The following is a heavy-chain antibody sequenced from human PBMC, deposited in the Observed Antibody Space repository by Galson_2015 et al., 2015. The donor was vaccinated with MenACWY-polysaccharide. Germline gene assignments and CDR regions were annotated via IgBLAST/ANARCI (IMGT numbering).Heavy chain of an antibody. V-gene: IGHV3-7*01. J-gene: IGHJ6*02. CDR1: GFTFSNYW. Sequence: SLRLSCAASGFTFSNYWMSWVRQAPEKGLEWVANIKKDGSAKYYVDSVKGRFTISRDNAKNSLLLQMNSLRAEDSAVYYCARGHYGMGVWGQGTTVTVSS. CDR2: IKKDGSAK. CDR3: ARGHYGMGV.